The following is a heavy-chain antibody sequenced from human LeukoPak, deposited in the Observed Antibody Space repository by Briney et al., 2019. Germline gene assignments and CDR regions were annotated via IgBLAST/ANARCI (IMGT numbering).Heavy chain of an antibody. CDR2: IYPGDSGP. D-gene: IGHD2-8*01. Sequence: GESLKISCKVSGYSFTSYCIGWVRQMPGKGLEWMGIIYPGDSGPTYSPSFQGQVTISVDKSINTTYLQWSSLQASDTAMYYCSMRRNRVTLQDDVFDVWGQGTMVTVST. V-gene: IGHV5-51*01. CDR3: SMRRNRVTLQDDVFDV. CDR1: GYSFTSYC. J-gene: IGHJ3*01.